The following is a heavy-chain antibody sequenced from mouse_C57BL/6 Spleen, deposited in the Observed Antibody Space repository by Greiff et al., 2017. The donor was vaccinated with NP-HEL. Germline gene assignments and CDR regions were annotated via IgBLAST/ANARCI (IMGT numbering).Heavy chain of an antibody. CDR2: ISSGSSTI. Sequence: EVHLVESGGGLVKPGGSLKLSCAASGFTFSDYGMHWVRQAPEKGLEWVAYISSGSSTIYYADTVKGRFTISRDNAKNTLFLQMTSLRSEDTAMYYCARHDSGYFDVWGTGTTVTVSS. V-gene: IGHV5-17*01. CDR1: GFTFSDYG. J-gene: IGHJ1*03. CDR3: ARHDSGYFDV. D-gene: IGHD2-4*01.